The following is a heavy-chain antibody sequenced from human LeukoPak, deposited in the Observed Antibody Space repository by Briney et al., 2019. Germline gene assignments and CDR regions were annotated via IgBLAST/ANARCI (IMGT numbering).Heavy chain of an antibody. CDR1: GGSIRSSSYY. CDR3: ARPRITIFGVVIDAFDI. J-gene: IGHJ3*02. V-gene: IGHV4-39*01. D-gene: IGHD3-3*01. Sequence: ASETLSLTCTVSGGSIRSSSYYWGWIRQPPGKGLEWIGSIYYSGSTYYNPSLKGRVTISVDTSKNQFSLKLSSVTAADTAVYNCARPRITIFGVVIDAFDIWGQGTMVILSS. CDR2: IYYSGST.